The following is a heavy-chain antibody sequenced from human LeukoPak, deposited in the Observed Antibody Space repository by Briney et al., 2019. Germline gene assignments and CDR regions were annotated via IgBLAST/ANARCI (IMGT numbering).Heavy chain of an antibody. V-gene: IGHV3-7*01. CDR1: GFTFSGYW. D-gene: IGHD3-22*01. J-gene: IGHJ4*02. Sequence: GGSLRLSCAASGFTFSGYWMSWVRLAPGKGLEWVANIKQDGSERYYVDSVKGRFTISRDNAKNSLFLQMSSLRAEDTAVYYCARRGYYSTFAYWGQGILVTVSS. CDR3: ARRGYYSTFAY. CDR2: IKQDGSER.